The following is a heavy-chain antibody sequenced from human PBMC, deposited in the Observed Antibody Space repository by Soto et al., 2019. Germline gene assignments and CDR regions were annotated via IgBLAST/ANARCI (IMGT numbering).Heavy chain of an antibody. Sequence: ASVKVSCKASGYTFTGYYMHWVRQAPGQGLEWMGWINPNSGGTNYAQKFQGRVTMTRDTSISTAYMELSRLRSDDTAVYYCARPVDKFLSSSNWFDPWGQGTLVTVSS. CDR3: ARPVDKFLSSSNWFDP. V-gene: IGHV1-2*02. CDR1: GYTFTGYY. D-gene: IGHD6-6*01. J-gene: IGHJ5*02. CDR2: INPNSGGT.